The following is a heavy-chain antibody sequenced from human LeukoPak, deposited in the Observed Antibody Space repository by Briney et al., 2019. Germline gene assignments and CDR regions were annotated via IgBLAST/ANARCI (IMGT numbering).Heavy chain of an antibody. J-gene: IGHJ4*02. V-gene: IGHV1-2*02. CDR3: ARSPKADFWSGYYVLDY. CDR1: GYTFTGYY. D-gene: IGHD3-3*01. Sequence: GASVKVSCKASGYTFTGYYMHWVRQAPGQGLEWMGWINPNSGGTNYAQKFQGRVTMTRDTSISTAYMELSRLRSDDTAVYYCARSPKADFWSGYYVLDYWGQGTLVTASS. CDR2: INPNSGGT.